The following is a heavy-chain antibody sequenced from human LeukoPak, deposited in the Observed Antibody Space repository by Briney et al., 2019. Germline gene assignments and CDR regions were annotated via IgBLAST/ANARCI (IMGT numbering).Heavy chain of an antibody. V-gene: IGHV1-18*01. Sequence: GASVKDSCKASGYTFTSYGISWVRQSPGQGLEWMGWISPYNGNTNYAPKLQGRLTMTTDTSTSTAYMELRSLRSDDTAVYYCARDRQCGYWGQGTLVTVSS. CDR2: ISPYNGNT. D-gene: IGHD2-21*01. CDR1: GYTFTSYG. CDR3: ARDRQCGY. J-gene: IGHJ4*02.